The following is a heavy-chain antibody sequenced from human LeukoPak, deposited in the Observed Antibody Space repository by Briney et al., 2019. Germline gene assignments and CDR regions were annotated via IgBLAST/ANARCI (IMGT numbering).Heavy chain of an antibody. J-gene: IGHJ4*02. CDR3: ARSKRFLEWLLWDY. CDR1: GGSISSYH. V-gene: IGHV4-59*01. D-gene: IGHD3-3*01. Sequence: PSETLSLTCTVSGGSISSYHWSWIRQPPGKGLEWIGYIYYSGSTNYNPSLKSRVTISVDTSKNQFSLKLSSVTAADTAVYYCARSKRFLEWLLWDYWGQGTLVTVSS. CDR2: IYYSGST.